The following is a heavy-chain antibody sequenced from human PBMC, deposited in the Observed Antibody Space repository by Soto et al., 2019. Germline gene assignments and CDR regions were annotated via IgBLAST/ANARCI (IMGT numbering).Heavy chain of an antibody. Sequence: GGSLRLSCAASGFTFGSYAMNWVRQAPGKGLEWLSTITDTGSHTYYADSVRGRLTISRDNSKNTLYLQMNSLRAEDTAVYYCAKDRVYYYDSSGYFRGDAFDIWGQGTMVTVSS. CDR1: GFTFGSYA. J-gene: IGHJ3*02. CDR3: AKDRVYYYDSSGYFRGDAFDI. CDR2: ITDTGSHT. D-gene: IGHD3-22*01. V-gene: IGHV3-23*01.